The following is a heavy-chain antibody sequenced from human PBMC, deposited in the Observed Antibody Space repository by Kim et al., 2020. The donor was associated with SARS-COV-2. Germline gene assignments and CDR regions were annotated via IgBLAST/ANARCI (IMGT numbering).Heavy chain of an antibody. J-gene: IGHJ4*02. V-gene: IGHV3-15*01. CDR3: TTTTDDSSGYYSGY. Sequence: APPVKGRFTISGNDSKNTLYMQMNRLKTEDTAVYYCTTTTDDSSGYYSGYWGQGTLVTVSS. D-gene: IGHD3-22*01.